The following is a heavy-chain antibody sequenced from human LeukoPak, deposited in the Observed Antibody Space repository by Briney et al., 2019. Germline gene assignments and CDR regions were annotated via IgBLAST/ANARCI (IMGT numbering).Heavy chain of an antibody. Sequence: GGSLRLSCAASGFTFSTYWMNWYRQAPGKGLEWVGNINQDASEINYVDSVKGRFTISRDNAKNSLHLQLNSLRAEDTAVYYCATDRDNSDWQKRFDSWGQGTLVTVSS. D-gene: IGHD2-21*02. J-gene: IGHJ4*02. V-gene: IGHV3-7*01. CDR1: GFTFSTYW. CDR3: ATDRDNSDWQKRFDS. CDR2: INQDASEI.